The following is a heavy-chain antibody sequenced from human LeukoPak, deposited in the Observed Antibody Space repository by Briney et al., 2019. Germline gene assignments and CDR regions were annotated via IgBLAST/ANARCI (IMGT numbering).Heavy chain of an antibody. Sequence: GGSLRLSCAASGFTFSSYSMNWVRQAPGKGLEWVSYISSSSSTIYYADSVKGRFTISRDNAKNSLYLQMNSLRAEDTALYHCARVETNGEMGYWGQGTLVTVSS. J-gene: IGHJ4*02. CDR2: ISSSSSTI. D-gene: IGHD2-8*01. CDR1: GFTFSSYS. V-gene: IGHV3-48*04. CDR3: ARVETNGEMGY.